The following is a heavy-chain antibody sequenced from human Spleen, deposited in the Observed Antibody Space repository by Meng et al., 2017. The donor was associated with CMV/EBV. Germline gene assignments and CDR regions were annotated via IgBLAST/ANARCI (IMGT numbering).Heavy chain of an antibody. J-gene: IGHJ4*02. CDR2: IGSSGSNI. D-gene: IGHD1-14*01. V-gene: IGHV3-48*03. Sequence: GESLKISCVASGFTFSGFEVSWVRQAPRKGLEWLSYIGSSGSNIFYADSVKGRFTISRDNSKNTLYLQMNTLRAEDAGVYYCARDPFGVTVTEFDYRGQGTLVTVSS. CDR3: ARDPFGVTVTEFDY. CDR1: GFTFSGFE.